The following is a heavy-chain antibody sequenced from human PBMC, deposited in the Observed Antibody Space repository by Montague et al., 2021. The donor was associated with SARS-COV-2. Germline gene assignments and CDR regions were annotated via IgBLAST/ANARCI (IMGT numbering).Heavy chain of an antibody. CDR1: GGSISSYY. J-gene: IGHJ5*02. Sequence: SETLSLTCTVSGGSISSYYWNWIRQPPGKGLEWIGYIYYSGSTNYNPSLKSRVTISVDTSKNQFSLKLSSVTAADTAVYYCARRSLGYCSGGSCYSAFDPWGQGTLVTVSS. V-gene: IGHV4-59*01. CDR3: ARRSLGYCSGGSCYSAFDP. D-gene: IGHD2-15*01. CDR2: IYYSGST.